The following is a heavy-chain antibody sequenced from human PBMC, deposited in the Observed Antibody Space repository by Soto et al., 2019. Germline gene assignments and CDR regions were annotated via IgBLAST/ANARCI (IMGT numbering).Heavy chain of an antibody. D-gene: IGHD6-19*01. J-gene: IGHJ4*02. CDR1: GASISTNNW. CDR3: ARSDGWYALHS. V-gene: IGHV4-4*02. CDR2: IYQSGST. Sequence: QVQLQESGPGLVKPSGTLSLTCAVSGASISTNNWWSWVRQPPGKGLEGIGEIYQSGSTSYNPSLKSRVTISVDKYKKQFSLKLSSVTAADTAVYYCARSDGWYALHSWGQGTLVTVSS.